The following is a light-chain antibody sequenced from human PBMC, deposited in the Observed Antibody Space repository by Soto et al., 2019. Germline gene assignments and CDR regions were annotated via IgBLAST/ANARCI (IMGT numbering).Light chain of an antibody. CDR2: GAS. CDR3: QQYSNWPPA. J-gene: IGKJ1*01. V-gene: IGKV3-15*01. Sequence: EIVMTQSPATLSVSPGERATLSCRAGQSVSSDLAWYQQKPGQAPRLLIYGASTRAADIPARFSGSGSGTDFTLTISSLQSEDFAFYYCQQYSNWPPAFGQGTKVEIK. CDR1: QSVSSD.